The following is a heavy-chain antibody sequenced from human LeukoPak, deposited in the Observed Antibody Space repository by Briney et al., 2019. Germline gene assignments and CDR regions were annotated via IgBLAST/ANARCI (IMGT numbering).Heavy chain of an antibody. CDR2: ISGSGCST. Sequence: GGSLRLSCAASGFTFSSYAMSWVRQAPGKGLEWVSAISGSGCSTYYADSVKGRFTISRDNSKNTLYLQMNSLRAEDTAVYYCARDLLSLPWPRYGEDAFDIWGQGTMVTVSS. J-gene: IGHJ3*02. V-gene: IGHV3-23*01. CDR1: GFTFSSYA. CDR3: ARDLLSLPWPRYGEDAFDI. D-gene: IGHD4/OR15-4a*01.